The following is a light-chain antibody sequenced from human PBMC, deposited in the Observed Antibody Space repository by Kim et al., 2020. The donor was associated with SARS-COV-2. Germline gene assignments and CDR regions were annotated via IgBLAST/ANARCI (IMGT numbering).Light chain of an antibody. J-gene: IGKJ4*02. CDR3: QQYNVCPLT. Sequence: DIQMTQSPSTLSASVGDRVTITCRASQSITRRLAWYQQKPGKAPKLLIYDASTIQGGVPSRCSGSGSGTEFTLTITSLQPDDFAAYYCQQYNVCPLTFGEGTKVDIK. CDR2: DAS. CDR1: QSITRR. V-gene: IGKV1-5*01.